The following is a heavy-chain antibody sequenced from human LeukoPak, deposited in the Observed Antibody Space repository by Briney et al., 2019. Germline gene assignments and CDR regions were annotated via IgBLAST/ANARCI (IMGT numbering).Heavy chain of an antibody. CDR2: INHSGST. D-gene: IGHD2-2*01. J-gene: IGHJ2*01. Sequence: SETLSLTCAVYGGSFSGYYWSWIRQPPGKGLEWIGEINHSGSTNYNPSLKSRVTISVDTSKNQFSLKLSSVTAADTAVYYCASVRHATLRYFDLWGRGTLVTVSS. CDR3: ASVRHATLRYFDL. CDR1: GGSFSGYY. V-gene: IGHV4-34*01.